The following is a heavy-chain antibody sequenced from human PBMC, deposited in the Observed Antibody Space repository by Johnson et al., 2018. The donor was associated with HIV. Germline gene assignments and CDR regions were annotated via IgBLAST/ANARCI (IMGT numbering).Heavy chain of an antibody. CDR1: GFTFSSYD. J-gene: IGHJ3*02. V-gene: IGHV3-13*01. D-gene: IGHD6-13*01. CDR2: IGTAGDT. Sequence: EQLVESGGGLVKPGGSLRLSCAASGFTFSSYDMHWVRQATGKGLEWVSAIGTAGDTYYPGSVTGRFTISRENAKNSLYLQMNSLRAEDTAVYYCARVKQQVVRVGSDAFDIWGQGTMVTVSS. CDR3: ARVKQQVVRVGSDAFDI.